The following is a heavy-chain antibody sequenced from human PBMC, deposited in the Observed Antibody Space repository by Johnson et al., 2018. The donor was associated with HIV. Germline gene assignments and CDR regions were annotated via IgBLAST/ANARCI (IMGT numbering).Heavy chain of an antibody. V-gene: IGHV3-74*01. CDR3: ARIALVAQHDAFDS. D-gene: IGHD5-12*01. CDR1: GFTFSSYW. Sequence: VQLVESGGGLVQPGGSLRLSCAASGFTFSSYWMHWVRQAPGKGLVWISRINSDGTYTTYADSVEGRFTISRDNAKNTLFLQMNSLRAEDTAVYYCARIALVAQHDAFDSWGQGTMVTVSS. CDR2: INSDGTYT. J-gene: IGHJ3*02.